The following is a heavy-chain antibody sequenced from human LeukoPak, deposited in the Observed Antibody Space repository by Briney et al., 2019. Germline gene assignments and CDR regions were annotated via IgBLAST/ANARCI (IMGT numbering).Heavy chain of an antibody. CDR2: IYYSGST. Sequence: PSETLSLTCTVSGGSISSSSCYWGWVRQPPGKGLEWIGSIYYSGSTYYNPSLKSRVTISVDTSKNQFSLKLSSVTAADTAVYYCARGRTQWLVLGAFDYWGQGTLVTVSS. J-gene: IGHJ4*02. D-gene: IGHD6-19*01. V-gene: IGHV4-39*01. CDR3: ARGRTQWLVLGAFDY. CDR1: GGSISSSSCY.